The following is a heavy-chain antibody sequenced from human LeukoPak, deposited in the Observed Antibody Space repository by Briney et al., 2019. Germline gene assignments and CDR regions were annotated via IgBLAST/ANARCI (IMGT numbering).Heavy chain of an antibody. J-gene: IGHJ4*02. D-gene: IGHD2-15*01. Sequence: GGSLRLSCAASGFTFSSYSMNWVRQAPGKGLEWVSSISSSSSYIYYADSVKGRFTISRDNAKNSLYLQMNSLRAEDTAVYYCARGFGYCSGGSCYSFGYYFDYWGQGTLVTVSS. CDR3: ARGFGYCSGGSCYSFGYYFDY. CDR1: GFTFSSYS. V-gene: IGHV3-21*01. CDR2: ISSSSSYI.